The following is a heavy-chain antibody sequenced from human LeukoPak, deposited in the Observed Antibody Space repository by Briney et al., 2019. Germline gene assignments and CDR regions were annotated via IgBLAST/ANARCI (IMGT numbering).Heavy chain of an antibody. CDR2: INPNSGGT. Sequence: ASVKVSCKASGYTFTGYYMHWVRQAPGQGLEWMGWINPNSGGTNYAQKFQGRVTMTRDTSISTAYMELSRLRSDGTAVYYCARDRDSYGYHYYYGMDVWGQGTTVTVSS. D-gene: IGHD5-18*01. CDR1: GYTFTGYY. CDR3: ARDRDSYGYHYYYGMDV. J-gene: IGHJ6*02. V-gene: IGHV1-2*02.